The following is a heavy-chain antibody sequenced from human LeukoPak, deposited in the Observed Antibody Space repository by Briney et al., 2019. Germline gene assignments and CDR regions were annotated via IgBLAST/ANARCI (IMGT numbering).Heavy chain of an antibody. J-gene: IGHJ4*02. CDR3: ARVWYYDILTGYAPFDY. V-gene: IGHV3-74*01. D-gene: IGHD3-9*01. CDR1: GFTFSSYW. CDR2: INSDGSST. Sequence: PGGSLRLSCAASGFTFSSYWMHWVRQAPGKGLVWVSRINSDGSSTSYADTVKGRFTIYRDNAKNTLYLQMNSLRAEDTAVYYCARVWYYDILTGYAPFDYWGQGTLVTVSS.